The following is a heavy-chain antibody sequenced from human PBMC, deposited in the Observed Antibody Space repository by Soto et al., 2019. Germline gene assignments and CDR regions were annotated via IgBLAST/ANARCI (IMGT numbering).Heavy chain of an antibody. D-gene: IGHD6-19*01. CDR2: IWYDGSNK. Sequence: PGGSLRLSCAASGFTFSSYGMHWVRQAPGKGLEWVAVIWYDGSNKYYADSVKGRFTISRDNSKNTLYLQMNSLRAEDTAVYYCARDLDGIAVAGIPDFDYWGQGTLVTVSS. V-gene: IGHV3-33*01. CDR1: GFTFSSYG. J-gene: IGHJ4*02. CDR3: ARDLDGIAVAGIPDFDY.